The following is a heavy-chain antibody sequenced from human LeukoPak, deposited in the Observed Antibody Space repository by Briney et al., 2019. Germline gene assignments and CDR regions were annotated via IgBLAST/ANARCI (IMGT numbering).Heavy chain of an antibody. CDR2: IKQNGSEK. J-gene: IGHJ4*02. D-gene: IGHD3-22*01. Sequence: PGGSLRLSCAASGFTFSSYWMSWVRQAPGKGLEWVANIKQNGSEKYYVDSVKGRFTISRDNAKNSLYLQMNSLRAEDTAVYYCAREGRGYKVAKFGYWGQGTLVTVSS. V-gene: IGHV3-7*01. CDR1: GFTFSSYW. CDR3: AREGRGYKVAKFGY.